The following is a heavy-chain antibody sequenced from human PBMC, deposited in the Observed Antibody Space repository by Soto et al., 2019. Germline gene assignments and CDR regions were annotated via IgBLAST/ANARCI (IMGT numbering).Heavy chain of an antibody. CDR3: ATYSSNINYYYYYMDV. J-gene: IGHJ6*03. V-gene: IGHV3-21*01. CDR1: GFTFSSYS. CDR2: ISSSSSYI. Sequence: PGGSLRLSCAASGFTFSSYSMNWVRQAPGKGLEWVSSISSSSSYIYYADSVKGRFTISRDNAKNSLYLQMNSLRAEDTAVYYCATYSSNINYYYYYMDVWGKGTTVTVSS. D-gene: IGHD4-4*01.